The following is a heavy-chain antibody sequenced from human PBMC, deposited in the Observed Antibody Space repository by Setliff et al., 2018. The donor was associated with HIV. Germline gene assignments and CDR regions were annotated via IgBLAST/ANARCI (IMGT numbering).Heavy chain of an antibody. CDR3: ATYADL. Sequence: PSETLSLTCTVSGASISRSSYYWGWIRQPPGKGLEWIGSIYYSGSTYYNPSLKSRVTISVDTSKNQFSLKLSSVTAADTAVYYCATYADLWGRGTLVTVSS. V-gene: IGHV4-39*01. D-gene: IGHD3-16*01. CDR1: GASISRSSYY. CDR2: IYYSGST. J-gene: IGHJ2*01.